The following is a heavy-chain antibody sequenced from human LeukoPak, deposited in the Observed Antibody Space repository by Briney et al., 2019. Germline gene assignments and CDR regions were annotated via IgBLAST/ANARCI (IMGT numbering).Heavy chain of an antibody. V-gene: IGHV1-8*01. Sequence: GASVKVSCKASGYTFTSYDINWVRQATGQGLEWMGWMNPNSVNTGYAQKFQGRVTMTRNTSISTAYMELSSLRPEDTAVYYCARPSSTGYYRPRYYYYMDVWGKGTTVTVSS. D-gene: IGHD3-9*01. CDR2: MNPNSVNT. CDR1: GYTFTSYD. J-gene: IGHJ6*03. CDR3: ARPSSTGYYRPRYYYYMDV.